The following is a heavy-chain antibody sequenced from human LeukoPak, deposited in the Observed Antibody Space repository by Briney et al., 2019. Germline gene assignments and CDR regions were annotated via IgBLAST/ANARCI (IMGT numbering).Heavy chain of an antibody. D-gene: IGHD3-3*01. CDR2: INHSGST. CDR3: ARGRVGYYYYYMDV. J-gene: IGHJ6*03. Sequence: SETLSLTCAVYGVSFSGYYWSWIRQPPGKGLEWIGEINHSGSTTYNPSPKSRLTITVNKSRNNFPLMLSSIPASETAVFYFARGRVGYYYYYMDVWGEGTTVTVSS. V-gene: IGHV4-34*01. CDR1: GVSFSGYY.